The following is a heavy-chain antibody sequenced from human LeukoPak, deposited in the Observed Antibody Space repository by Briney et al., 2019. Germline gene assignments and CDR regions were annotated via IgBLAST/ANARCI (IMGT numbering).Heavy chain of an antibody. Sequence: PEGSLRLSCAVSGLTFSDAWISWVRQAPGKGLGWVARITADGTEDYAAPVNARFTASRDDSKTTVYLQMNSLTTEDTAVYYCTTAPTRGWLPYFDYWGQGTVVTVSS. CDR3: TTAPTRGWLPYFDY. D-gene: IGHD5-24*01. J-gene: IGHJ4*02. V-gene: IGHV3-15*01. CDR1: GLTFSDAW. CDR2: ITADGTE.